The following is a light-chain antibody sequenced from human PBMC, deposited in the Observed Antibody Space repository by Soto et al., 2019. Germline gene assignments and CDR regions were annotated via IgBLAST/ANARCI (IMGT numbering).Light chain of an antibody. CDR1: QSIDTY. Sequence: DIQMTQSPSSLSASFGDRVTLTCRASQSIDTYLNWYQQKPGTAPKLLMYAASTLHSGVPSRFSGSGSGTDFTLTISSLQREDVATYVCQQSHSTPYTFGQGTKLEI. V-gene: IGKV1-39*01. J-gene: IGKJ2*01. CDR3: QQSHSTPYT. CDR2: AAS.